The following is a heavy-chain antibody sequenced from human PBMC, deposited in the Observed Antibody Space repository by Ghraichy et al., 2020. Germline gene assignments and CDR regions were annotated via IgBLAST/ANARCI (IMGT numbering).Heavy chain of an antibody. CDR2: VDPDGSGK. CDR3: AKGGAPFAEADC. V-gene: IGHV3-7*03. CDR1: GFAFSNYW. D-gene: IGHD1-26*01. Sequence: GESLNISCGASGFAFSNYWMTWVRQPPGKGLEWLGNVDPDGSGKFYVDSVKGRFAISRDNAKNSLYLQMNSLRIEDTAVYYCAKGGAPFAEADCWGQGTLVIVSS. J-gene: IGHJ4*02.